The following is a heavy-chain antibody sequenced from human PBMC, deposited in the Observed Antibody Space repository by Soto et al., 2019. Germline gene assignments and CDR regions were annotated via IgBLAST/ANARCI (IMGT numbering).Heavy chain of an antibody. CDR2: IIPIFGTA. Sequence: ASVKVSCKASGGTFSSYAISWVRQAPGQGLEWMGGIIPIFGTANYAQKFQGRVTITADESTGTAYMELSSLRSEDTAVYYCARDIPRGRGIAVAGIDIGYYYYGMDVWGQGTTVTVSS. V-gene: IGHV1-69*13. CDR3: ARDIPRGRGIAVAGIDIGYYYYGMDV. J-gene: IGHJ6*02. D-gene: IGHD6-19*01. CDR1: GGTFSSYA.